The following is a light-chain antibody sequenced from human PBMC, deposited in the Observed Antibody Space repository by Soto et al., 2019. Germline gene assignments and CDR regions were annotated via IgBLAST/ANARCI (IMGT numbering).Light chain of an antibody. CDR1: QSVSSH. CDR2: DAS. Sequence: EIVLTQSPGTLSLSPGERATLSCRASQSVSSHLAWHQQKPGQAPRLLIYDASNRATGIPARFSGSGSGTDFTLTISSLEPEDFAVYHCVQRTTWPWTCGQGSKVEIK. CDR3: VQRTTWPWT. J-gene: IGKJ1*01. V-gene: IGKV3-11*01.